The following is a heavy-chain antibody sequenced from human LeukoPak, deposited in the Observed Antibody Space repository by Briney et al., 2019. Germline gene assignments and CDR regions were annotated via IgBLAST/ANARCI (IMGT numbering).Heavy chain of an antibody. CDR3: ARGPSGYHNT. D-gene: IGHD5-12*01. J-gene: IGHJ4*02. CDR2: IRYDGSNK. CDR1: GFTFSSYG. Sequence: PGGSLRLSCAASGFTFSSYGMHWVRQAPGKGLEWVAFIRYDGSNKYYADSVKGRFTISRDNSKNTLYPQMNSLRAEDTAVYYCARGPSGYHNTGGQGTLVTVSS. V-gene: IGHV3-30*02.